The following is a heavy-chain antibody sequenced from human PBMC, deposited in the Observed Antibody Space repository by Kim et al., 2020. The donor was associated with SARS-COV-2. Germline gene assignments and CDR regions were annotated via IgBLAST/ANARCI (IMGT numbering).Heavy chain of an antibody. CDR2: ISWNSGSI. V-gene: IGHV3-9*01. J-gene: IGHJ6*01. Sequence: GGSLRLSCAASGFTFDDYAMHWVRQAPGKGLEWVSGISWNSGSIGYADSVKGRFTISRDNAKNSLYLQMNSLRAEDTALYYCAKGDFRSSGSYYYYYYG. CDR1: GFTFDDYA. CDR3: AKGDFRSSGSYYYYYYG. D-gene: IGHD3-10*01.